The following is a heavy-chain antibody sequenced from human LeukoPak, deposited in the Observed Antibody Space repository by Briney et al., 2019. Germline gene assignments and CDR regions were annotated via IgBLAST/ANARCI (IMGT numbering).Heavy chain of an antibody. CDR1: GFTFSSYS. Sequence: GGSLRLSCAASGFTFSSYSMNWVRQAPGKGLEWVSYISSSSSTIYYADSVKGRFTISRDNAKNSLYLQMNSLRAGDTAVYYCARADFWSGNYYYYGMDVWGQGTTVTVSS. CDR2: ISSSSSTI. J-gene: IGHJ6*02. D-gene: IGHD3-3*01. V-gene: IGHV3-48*01. CDR3: ARADFWSGNYYYYGMDV.